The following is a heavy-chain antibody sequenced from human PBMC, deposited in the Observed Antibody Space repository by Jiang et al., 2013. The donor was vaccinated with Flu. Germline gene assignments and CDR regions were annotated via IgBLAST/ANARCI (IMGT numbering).Heavy chain of an antibody. CDR2: IRSKALGGTT. V-gene: IGHV3-49*04. D-gene: IGHD1/OR15-1a*01. Sequence: VQLVESGGGLVQPGRSLRLSCTASGFTFGDYAMTWVRQAPGKGLEWVGFIRSKALGGTTEYAASVKGRFSVSRDDSKSIAYLQMNSLKTEDTALYYCCRDRRTESGWNIDYWGQGTLVTVSS. CDR1: GFTFGDYA. J-gene: IGHJ4*02. CDR3: CRDRRTESGWNIDY.